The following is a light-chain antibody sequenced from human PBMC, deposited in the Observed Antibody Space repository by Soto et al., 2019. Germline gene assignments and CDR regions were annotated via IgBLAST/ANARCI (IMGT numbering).Light chain of an antibody. J-gene: IGKJ2*01. Sequence: DIVLTQSPDSLAVSLGERATINCKSSQSVLYSSNNMNYLAWYQQKPGQPPKLLIYWASTRESGVPDRFSGSGSGTDFTLNVSSLQAEDVAVYYCQQYSGSPYTFGQGTKLEIK. CDR3: QQYSGSPYT. V-gene: IGKV4-1*01. CDR2: WAS. CDR1: QSVLYSSNNMNY.